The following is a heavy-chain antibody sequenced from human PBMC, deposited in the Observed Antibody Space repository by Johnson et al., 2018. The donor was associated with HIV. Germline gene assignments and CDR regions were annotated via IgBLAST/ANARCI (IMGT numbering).Heavy chain of an antibody. D-gene: IGHD3-22*01. J-gene: IGHJ3*02. CDR1: GFTFSSYG. Sequence: QVQLVESGGGLVQPGGSLRLSCAASGFTFSSYGMHWVRQAPGKGLEWVAFIRYDGSNKYYADSVKGRFTISRDNSKNTVFLQMNSLRPEDTAMYYCAGRFYYDSSGYYSAAFDIWGQGTMVTVSS. CDR2: IRYDGSNK. V-gene: IGHV3-30*02. CDR3: AGRFYYDSSGYYSAAFDI.